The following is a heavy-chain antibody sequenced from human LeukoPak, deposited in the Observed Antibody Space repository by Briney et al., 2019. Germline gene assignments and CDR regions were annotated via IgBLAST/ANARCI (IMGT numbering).Heavy chain of an antibody. CDR1: GFTFSNYW. V-gene: IGHV3-74*01. Sequence: TGGSLRLPCAASGFTFSNYWMYWVRQAPGRGPLWVSRISGDGITTYYAGSVKGRFTISRDNAKNTLYLQMHSLRAEDSAVYYCARGFYGSGNSWGHGTLVTVSS. CDR3: ARGFYGSGNS. CDR2: ISGDGITT. D-gene: IGHD3-10*01. J-gene: IGHJ4*01.